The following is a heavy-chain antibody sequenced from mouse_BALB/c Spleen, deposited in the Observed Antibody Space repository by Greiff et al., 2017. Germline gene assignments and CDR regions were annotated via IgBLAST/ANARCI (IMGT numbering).Heavy chain of an antibody. CDR3: ARAWDYRYENYAMDY. D-gene: IGHD2-14*01. J-gene: IGHJ4*01. CDR2: IWAGGST. Sequence: QVQLKESGPGLVAPSQSLSITCTVSGFSLTSYGVHWVRQPPGKGLEWLGVIWAGGSTNYNSALMSRLSISKDNSKSQVFLKMNSLQTDDTAMYYCARAWDYRYENYAMDYWGQGTSVTVSS. CDR1: GFSLTSYG. V-gene: IGHV2-9*02.